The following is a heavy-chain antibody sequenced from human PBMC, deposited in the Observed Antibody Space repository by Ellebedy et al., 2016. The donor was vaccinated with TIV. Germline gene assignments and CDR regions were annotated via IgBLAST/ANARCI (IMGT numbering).Heavy chain of an antibody. CDR3: ARDASGSHGWFDP. V-gene: IGHV5-51*01. D-gene: IGHD3-10*01. CDR2: IHPDDSDS. Sequence: PGGSLRLSCKVFGYSFTSYWIAWVRQTPGKGLEWMGFIHPDDSDSRFSPSFQGQVTMSVDKSTNTAYLQWTSLKVSDTAIYYGARDASGSHGWFDPWGQGTLVTVSS. J-gene: IGHJ5*02. CDR1: GYSFTSYW.